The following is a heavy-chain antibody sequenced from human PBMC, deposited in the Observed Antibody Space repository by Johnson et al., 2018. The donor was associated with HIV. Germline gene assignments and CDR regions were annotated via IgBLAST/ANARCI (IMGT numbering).Heavy chain of an antibody. Sequence: QVQLVESGGGVVQPGRSLRLSCAASGFTFSSYAMHWVRQAPGKGLEWVAVISYDGTKTYYTDSVKGRFTISRDNSRNTLYLQLNSLRAEDTAAYYCARQFPLADAFDIWGQGTMVTVSS. V-gene: IGHV3-30-3*01. CDR1: GFTFSSYA. D-gene: IGHD5-24*01. CDR3: ARQFPLADAFDI. J-gene: IGHJ3*02. CDR2: ISYDGTKT.